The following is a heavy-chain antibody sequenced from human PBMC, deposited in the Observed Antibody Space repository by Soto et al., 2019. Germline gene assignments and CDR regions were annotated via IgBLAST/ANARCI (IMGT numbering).Heavy chain of an antibody. V-gene: IGHV1-69*01. D-gene: IGHD2-2*01. Sequence: QVQLVQSGAEVKKPGSSVKVSCKASGGTFSSYAISWVRQAPGQGLEWMGGIIPIFGTANYAQKFQGRVTITADESTSTAYMELSSLRSEVTAVYYCASSVQKDIVVVPAAMRYYYYGMDVWGQGTTVTVSS. CDR1: GGTFSSYA. CDR3: ASSVQKDIVVVPAAMRYYYYGMDV. J-gene: IGHJ6*02. CDR2: IIPIFGTA.